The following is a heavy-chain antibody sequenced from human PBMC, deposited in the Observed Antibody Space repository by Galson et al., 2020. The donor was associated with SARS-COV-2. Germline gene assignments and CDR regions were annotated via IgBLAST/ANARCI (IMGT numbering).Heavy chain of an antibody. CDR3: ATGPGDYSSWFDP. J-gene: IGHJ5*02. V-gene: IGHV1-24*01. CDR2: FDPEDGET. Sequence: ASVTVSCKVSGYTLTELSMHWVRQAPGKGLEWMGGFDPEDGETIYAQKFQGRVTMTEDTSTDTAYMELSSLRSEDTAVYYCATGPGDYSSWFDPWGQGTLVTVSS. CDR1: GYTLTELS. D-gene: IGHD4-17*01.